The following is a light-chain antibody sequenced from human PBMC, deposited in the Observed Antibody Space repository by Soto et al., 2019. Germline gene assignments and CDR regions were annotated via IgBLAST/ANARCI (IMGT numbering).Light chain of an antibody. Sequence: DIQMTQYPSTLSASVVDTVTITCRASQSFSNWLAWYQKKPGKAPKFLIYKASTLESGVPSRFSGSGSGKEFTLTISSLQPDYFATYYCEQDYSYSWTFGQRTKVEIQ. CDR3: EQDYSYSWT. V-gene: IGKV1-5*03. J-gene: IGKJ1*01. CDR2: KAS. CDR1: QSFSNW.